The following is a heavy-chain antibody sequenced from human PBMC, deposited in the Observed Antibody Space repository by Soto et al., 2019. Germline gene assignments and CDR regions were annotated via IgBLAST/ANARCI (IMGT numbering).Heavy chain of an antibody. Sequence: RGSLRLSCAASGFTFSSYAMSWVRQAPGKGLEWVSAISGSGGSTYYADSVKGRFTISRDNSKNTLYLQMNSLRAEDTAVYYCAKAPPYCSSTSCWGYYGMDVWGQGTTVTVSS. J-gene: IGHJ6*02. CDR1: GFTFSSYA. CDR3: AKAPPYCSSTSCWGYYGMDV. V-gene: IGHV3-23*01. D-gene: IGHD2-2*01. CDR2: ISGSGGST.